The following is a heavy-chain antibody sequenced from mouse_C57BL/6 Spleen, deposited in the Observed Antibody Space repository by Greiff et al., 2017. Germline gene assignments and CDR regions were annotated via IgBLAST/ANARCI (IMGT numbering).Heavy chain of an antibody. J-gene: IGHJ4*01. CDR2: IYPGDGDT. V-gene: IGHV1-82*01. Sequence: VQLQESGPELVKPGASVKISCKASGYAFSSSWMNWVKQRPGKGLEWIGRIYPGDGDTNYNGKFKGKATLTADKSSSTAYMQLSSLTSEDSAVYFCARSAPRYAMDDWGQGTSVTVSS. CDR3: ARSAPRYAMDD. CDR1: GYAFSSSW.